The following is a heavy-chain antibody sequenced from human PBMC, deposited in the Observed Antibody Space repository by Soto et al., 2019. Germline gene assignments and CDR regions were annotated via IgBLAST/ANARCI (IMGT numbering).Heavy chain of an antibody. CDR1: GASITYYC. V-gene: IGHV4-59*01. J-gene: IGHJ5*02. D-gene: IGHD4-17*01. Sequence: PSDTLSHTCTVSGASITYYCWSWIRQSPRKGLEWIGSIHYSGTTDYNPALKSRVTISVDTSKTQFSLNLTSATAADTAVYYCSREGAFGDTPWGQGTLVTVSS. CDR3: SREGAFGDTP. CDR2: IHYSGTT.